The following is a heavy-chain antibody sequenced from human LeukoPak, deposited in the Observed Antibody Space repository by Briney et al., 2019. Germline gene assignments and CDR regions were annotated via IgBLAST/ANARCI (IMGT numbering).Heavy chain of an antibody. Sequence: PSETLSLTCAVYGGSFSGYYWSWIRQPPGKGLEWIGEINHSGSTNYNPSLKSRVTISVDTSKNQFSLKLSSVTAADTAVYYCARLSGGSYNYDYWGQGTLVTVSS. V-gene: IGHV4-34*01. J-gene: IGHJ4*02. CDR3: ARLSGGSYNYDY. CDR1: GGSFSGYY. D-gene: IGHD1-26*01. CDR2: INHSGST.